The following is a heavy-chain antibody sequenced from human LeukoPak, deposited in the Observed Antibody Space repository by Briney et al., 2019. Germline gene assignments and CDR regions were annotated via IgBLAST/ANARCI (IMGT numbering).Heavy chain of an antibody. CDR2: IISGAGST. J-gene: IGHJ4*02. CDR3: THGSMYQLDY. CDR1: GFSFSSHG. V-gene: IGHV3-23*01. D-gene: IGHD2-2*01. Sequence: PGGSLRLSCAASGFSFSSHGMSWVRQAPGKGLEWVSGIISGAGSTYYADSVKGRFTISRDNSKNTLYLQMNSLRAEDTAVYYCTHGSMYQLDYWGQGTLVTVSS.